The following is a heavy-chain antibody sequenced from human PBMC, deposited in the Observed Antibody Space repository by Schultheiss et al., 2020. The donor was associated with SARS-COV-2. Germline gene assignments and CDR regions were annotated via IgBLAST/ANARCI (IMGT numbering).Heavy chain of an antibody. J-gene: IGHJ4*02. CDR1: GFNFSTYA. D-gene: IGHD3-22*01. CDR2: ISYGGSNK. CDR3: AKDEGYYDSSGYSDY. V-gene: IGHV3-30-3*01. Sequence: GGSLRLSCAASGFNFSTYAMHWVRQAPGKGLEWVAVISYGGSNKYYADSVKGRFTISRDNSKNTLYLQMNSLRAEDTAVYYCAKDEGYYDSSGYSDYWGQGTLVTVSS.